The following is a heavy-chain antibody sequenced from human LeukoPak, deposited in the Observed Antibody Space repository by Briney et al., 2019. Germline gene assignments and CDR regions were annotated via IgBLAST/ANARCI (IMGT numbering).Heavy chain of an antibody. D-gene: IGHD6-19*01. V-gene: IGHV4-31*03. CDR3: ARIIKSSGWYPLPYYFDY. J-gene: IGHJ4*02. CDR2: IYYSGST. Sequence: SETLSLTCTVSGGSFSSGGYYWSWIRQHPGKGLEWIGYIYYSGSTYYNPSLKSRVTISVDTSKNQFSLKLSSVTAADTAVYYCARIIKSSGWYPLPYYFDYWGQGTLVTVSS. CDR1: GGSFSSGGYY.